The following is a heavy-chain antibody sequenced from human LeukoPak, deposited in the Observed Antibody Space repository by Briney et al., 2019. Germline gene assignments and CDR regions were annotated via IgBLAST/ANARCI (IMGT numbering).Heavy chain of an antibody. D-gene: IGHD3-10*01. CDR2: INHSGST. CDR3: ARVRFRGIIDY. J-gene: IGHJ4*02. Sequence: SETLSLTCAVYGGSFSGYDWSWIRQPPGKGLEWIGEINHSGSTNYNPSLKSRVTISVDTSKNQFSLKLSSVTAADTAVYYCARVRFRGIIDYWGQGTLVTVSS. V-gene: IGHV4-34*01. CDR1: GGSFSGYD.